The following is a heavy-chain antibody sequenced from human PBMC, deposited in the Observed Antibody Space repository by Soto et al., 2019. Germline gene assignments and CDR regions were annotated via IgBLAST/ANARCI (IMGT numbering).Heavy chain of an antibody. CDR3: ARGAAAGTFDY. Sequence: GGSLRLSCAASGFTFSSYCMHWVRQAPGKGLEWVAVIWYDGSNKYYADSVKGRFTISRDNSKNTLYLQMNSLRAEDTAVYYCARGAAAGTFDYWGQGTLVTVSS. CDR1: GFTFSSYC. J-gene: IGHJ4*02. V-gene: IGHV3-33*01. D-gene: IGHD6-13*01. CDR2: IWYDGSNK.